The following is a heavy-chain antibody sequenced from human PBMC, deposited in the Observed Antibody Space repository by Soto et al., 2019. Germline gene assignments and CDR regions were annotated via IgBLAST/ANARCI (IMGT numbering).Heavy chain of an antibody. CDR3: SGGRDPHSGGRT. V-gene: IGHV4-34*02. Sequence: QVQLQQWAAGLLKPSEALSLTCAVHSGSLSSCYSTWTRQPPGTGLEWIGEIHPRGDTDYDPSISNRVTISLDTSKTQFSLRLSSLTAAYTAVYFCSGGRDPHSGGRTWGHGTLVTVSS. D-gene: IGHD6-25*01. CDR1: SGSLSSCY. CDR2: IHPRGDT. J-gene: IGHJ4*01.